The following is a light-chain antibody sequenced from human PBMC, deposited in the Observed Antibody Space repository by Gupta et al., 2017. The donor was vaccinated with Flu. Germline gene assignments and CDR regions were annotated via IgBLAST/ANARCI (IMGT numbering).Light chain of an antibody. J-gene: IGKJ4*01. Sequence: EIVLTQSPATLSLSPGERATRSCRASQSVSSYLAWYQQKPGQAPRLLIYDASNRATGSPARFSGSGAGTDFTLTSSSLEPEDFAVYYGQQRSNWLTFGGGTKVEIK. CDR1: QSVSSY. CDR3: QQRSNWLT. V-gene: IGKV3-11*01. CDR2: DAS.